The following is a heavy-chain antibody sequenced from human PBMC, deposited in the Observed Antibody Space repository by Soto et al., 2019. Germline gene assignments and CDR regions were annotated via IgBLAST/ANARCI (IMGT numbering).Heavy chain of an antibody. CDR1: GGSFSDYY. Sequence: QVQLQQWGAGLLKPSETLSLTCAVYGGSFSDYYWSWIRQPPGKGLEWIGEINHSGSTNYNTSLKSLVTISVDTYRNQFALKVSSVTAADTAVYYCAKMSGGSYYIYCYGMDVWGQGTTVTVSS. CDR2: INHSGST. V-gene: IGHV4-34*02. CDR3: AKMSGGSYYIYCYGMDV. J-gene: IGHJ6*02. D-gene: IGHD2-15*01.